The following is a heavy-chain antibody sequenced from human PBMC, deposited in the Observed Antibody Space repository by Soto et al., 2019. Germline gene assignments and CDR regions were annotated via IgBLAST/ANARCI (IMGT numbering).Heavy chain of an antibody. CDR3: ARPRRSSSSPRYYYYYYGMDV. CDR1: GGTFSSYA. J-gene: IGHJ6*02. D-gene: IGHD6-6*01. CDR2: IIPIFGTA. V-gene: IGHV1-69*12. Sequence: QVQLVQSGAEVKKPGSSVKVSCKASGGTFSSYAISWVRQAPGQGLEWMGGIIPIFGTANYAQKFQGRVTITVDESTSTAYMELSSLRSEDTAVYYCARPRRSSSSPRYYYYYYGMDVWGQGTTVTVSS.